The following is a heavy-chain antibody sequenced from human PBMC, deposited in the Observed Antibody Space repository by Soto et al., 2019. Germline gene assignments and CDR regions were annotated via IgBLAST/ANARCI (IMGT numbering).Heavy chain of an antibody. D-gene: IGHD5-12*01. V-gene: IGHV2-5*02. CDR2: IYWDDDE. J-gene: IGHJ3*01. CDR1: GFSLSTSGVG. Sequence: QITLKESGPTLVQPTQTLALTCTFSGFSLSTSGVGVGWVRQPPGKALEWLAIIYWDDDERYRPSLQSRLTITKDPSKNQVVLTMTTMDTVDTATYYCAHNIVTTPKVPGTFDVWGQGTLVTVSS. CDR3: AHNIVTTPKVPGTFDV.